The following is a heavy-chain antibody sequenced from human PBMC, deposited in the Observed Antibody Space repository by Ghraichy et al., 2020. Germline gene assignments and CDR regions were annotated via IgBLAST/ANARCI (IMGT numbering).Heavy chain of an antibody. CDR1: GFTFDDYT. D-gene: IGHD2-15*01. CDR2: INWDASST. CDR3: ARGLQRETPGYYFES. Sequence: GGSLRLSCAASGFTFDDYTMFWVRQAPGKGLEWVSLINWDASSTYYADSVKGRFTISRDNKKNLLYLQINSLRIEDTALYCCARGLQRETPGYYFESLGQGTLVTVSS. V-gene: IGHV3-43*01. J-gene: IGHJ4*02.